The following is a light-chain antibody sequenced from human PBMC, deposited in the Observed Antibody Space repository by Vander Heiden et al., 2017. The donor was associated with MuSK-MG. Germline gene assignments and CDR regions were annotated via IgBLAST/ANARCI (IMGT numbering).Light chain of an antibody. V-gene: IGLV3-1*01. CDR1: TLGEKY. J-gene: IGLJ2*01. CDR3: QAWDSSTAVV. Sequence: SYALTQPPSVSVSPGQTATITCSGDTLGEKYACWYQQKPGQSPVLVIYQDSRRPSGIPERFSGSNSGNTATLTISGTQAMDEADYYCQAWDSSTAVVFGGGTKVTGL. CDR2: QDS.